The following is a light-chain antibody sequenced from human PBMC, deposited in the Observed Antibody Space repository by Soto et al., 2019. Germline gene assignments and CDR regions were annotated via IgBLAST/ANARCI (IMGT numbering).Light chain of an antibody. J-gene: IGKJ1*01. CDR1: QSIRSNY. V-gene: IGKV3-20*01. Sequence: ETVLTQSPGTLSLSPGERATLSCRASQSIRSNYLAWYRQTPGQAPRLLIYGASKRASGIADRFSGSGSGTDVTLIISRLEPEDFALYYCQQYGSSPWTFGQGTKVEIK. CDR2: GAS. CDR3: QQYGSSPWT.